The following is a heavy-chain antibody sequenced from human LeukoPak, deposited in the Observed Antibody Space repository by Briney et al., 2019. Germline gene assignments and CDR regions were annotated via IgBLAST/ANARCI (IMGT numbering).Heavy chain of an antibody. V-gene: IGHV1-2*02. J-gene: IGHJ3*02. CDR3: AKVQYLTLDAFDI. CDR1: GYSFTGYY. D-gene: IGHD2/OR15-2a*01. CDR2: INPNSGGT. Sequence: APVKVSCKASGYSFTGYYIYWVRQAPGQGLEWMGWINPNSGGTNYAQKFQGRVALTRDTSITTSYMDLSGLTSDDTAVYYCAKVQYLTLDAFDIWGRGTMVTVS.